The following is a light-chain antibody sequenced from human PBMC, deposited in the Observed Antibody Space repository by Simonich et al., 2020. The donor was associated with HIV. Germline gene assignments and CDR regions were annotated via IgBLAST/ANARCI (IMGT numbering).Light chain of an antibody. J-gene: IGKJ2*01. CDR2: DAS. Sequence: DIQMTQSPSSLSASVGDRVTITCQASQDIANYLNWYQLKPGKAPKLLIFDASKLETGVPSRFSGNASGTDFTFTITSLRPEDIATYYCQQYDNLPYTFGQGTKLEIK. CDR1: QDIANY. V-gene: IGKV1-33*01. CDR3: QQYDNLPYT.